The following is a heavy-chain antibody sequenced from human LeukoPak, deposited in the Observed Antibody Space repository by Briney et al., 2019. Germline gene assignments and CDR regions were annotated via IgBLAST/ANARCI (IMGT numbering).Heavy chain of an antibody. CDR1: GYTFTSYD. Sequence: SVKVSCKASGYTFTSYDINWVRQAPGQGLEWMGGIIPIFGTANYAQRFQGRVTITTDESTSTAYMELRSLRSDDTAVYYCARKVGSGWWYNWFDPWSQGTLVTVSS. D-gene: IGHD6-19*01. J-gene: IGHJ5*02. CDR2: IIPIFGTA. V-gene: IGHV1-69*05. CDR3: ARKVGSGWWYNWFDP.